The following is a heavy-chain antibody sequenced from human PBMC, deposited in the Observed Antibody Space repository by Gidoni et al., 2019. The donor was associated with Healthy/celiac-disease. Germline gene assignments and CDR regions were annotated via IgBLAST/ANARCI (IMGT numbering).Heavy chain of an antibody. CDR3: AKAPDYGDYQAHDTYYYYGMDV. V-gene: IGHV3-23*01. Sequence: EVQLLESGGGLVQPGGSLRLPCAAAGFTFSGYAMSWVRQAPGKGLEWVSAISGSGGSTYYADSVKGRFTISRDNSKNTLYLQMNSLRAEDTAVYYCAKAPDYGDYQAHDTYYYYGMDVWGQGTTVTVSS. D-gene: IGHD4-17*01. CDR2: ISGSGGST. J-gene: IGHJ6*02. CDR1: GFTFSGYA.